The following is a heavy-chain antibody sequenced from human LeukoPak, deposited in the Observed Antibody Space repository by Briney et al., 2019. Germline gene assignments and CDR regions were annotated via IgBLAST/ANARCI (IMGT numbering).Heavy chain of an antibody. J-gene: IGHJ6*02. V-gene: IGHV3-11*01. CDR3: ARRPNPADYYYYGMDV. CDR1: GFTFSDYY. Sequence: GGSLRLSCAASGFTFSDYYMSWIRQAPGKGLEWVSYISSSGSTIYYADSVKGRFTISRDNAKNLLYLQMNSLRAEDTAVYYCARRPNPADYYYYGMDVWGQGTTVTVSS. D-gene: IGHD1-14*01. CDR2: ISSSGSTI.